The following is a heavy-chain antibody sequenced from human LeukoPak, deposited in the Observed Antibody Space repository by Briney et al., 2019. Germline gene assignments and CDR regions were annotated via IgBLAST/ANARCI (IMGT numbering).Heavy chain of an antibody. D-gene: IGHD2-15*01. J-gene: IGHJ5*02. Sequence: PSETLSLTCSVSGDSINSYYWSWIRQPPGKGLEWIGQIYYSGTTNYNPSLKSRVTISVGAAKNQFSLKLSSVTAADTAVYYCARDFRVDCSGGSCYSGYWFDPWGQGTLVTVSS. CDR2: IYYSGTT. V-gene: IGHV4-59*01. CDR3: ARDFRVDCSGGSCYSGYWFDP. CDR1: GDSINSYY.